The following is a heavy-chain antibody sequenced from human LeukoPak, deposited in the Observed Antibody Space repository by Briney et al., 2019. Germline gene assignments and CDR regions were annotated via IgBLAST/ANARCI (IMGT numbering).Heavy chain of an antibody. D-gene: IGHD3-10*01. V-gene: IGHV4-39*07. CDR2: INHSGST. J-gene: IGHJ1*01. CDR1: GGSVSTGSYY. Sequence: SETLSLTCTVSGGSVSTGSYYWSWIRQPPGKGLEWIGEINHSGSTNYNPSLKSRVTISVDTSKNQFSLKLSSVTAADTAVYYCARGAHYYGSGSYENWGQGTLVTVSS. CDR3: ARGAHYYGSGSYEN.